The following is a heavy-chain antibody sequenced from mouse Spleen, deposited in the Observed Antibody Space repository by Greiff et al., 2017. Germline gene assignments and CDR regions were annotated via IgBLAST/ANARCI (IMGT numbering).Heavy chain of an antibody. CDR1: GFNIKDDY. CDR3: TTYDYDGTWFAY. D-gene: IGHD2-4*01. V-gene: IGHV14-4*01. J-gene: IGHJ3*01. Sequence: QLQQSGAELVRPGASVKLSCTASGFNIKDDYMHWVKQRPEQGLEWIGWIDPENGDTEYASKFQGKATITADTSSNTAYLQLSSLTSEDTAVYYCTTYDYDGTWFAYWGQGTLVTVSA. CDR2: IDPENGDT.